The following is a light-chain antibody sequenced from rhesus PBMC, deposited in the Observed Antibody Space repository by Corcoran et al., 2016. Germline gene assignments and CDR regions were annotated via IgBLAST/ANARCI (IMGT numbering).Light chain of an antibody. V-gene: IGKV3-42*03. CDR1: QSVSSR. J-gene: IGKJ4*01. CDR2: VVS. Sequence: EIVLTQSPATLSLSPGERATLSCGASQSVSSRLAWYQRKPDKPPPRLFYVVSTRATCIPDRFSGSGSGTDFTLIINSLEPEDFAVYYCQQYGNWPLTFGGGTKVEI. CDR3: QQYGNWPLT.